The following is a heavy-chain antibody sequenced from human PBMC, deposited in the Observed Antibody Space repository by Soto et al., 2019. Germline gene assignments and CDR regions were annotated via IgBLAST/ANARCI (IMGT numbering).Heavy chain of an antibody. CDR2: ISAYNGNT. CDR1: GYTFTSYG. D-gene: IGHD3-9*01. J-gene: IGHJ5*02. Sequence: GSVKFSWKASGYTFTSYGISWVRQAPGQGLEWMGWISAYNGNTNYAQKLQGRVTMTTDTSTSTAYMELRSLRSDDTAVYYCARDGLYYDILSCYPNWFHPWGQATRATVS. CDR3: ARDGLYYDILSCYPNWFHP. V-gene: IGHV1-18*04.